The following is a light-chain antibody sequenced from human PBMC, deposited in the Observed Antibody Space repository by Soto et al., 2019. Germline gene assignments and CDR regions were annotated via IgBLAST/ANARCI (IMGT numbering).Light chain of an antibody. J-gene: IGKJ5*01. CDR1: QSVRSN. Sequence: ELVMTQTPSTLSGSPVERFTLSFMASQSVRSNLAWYQQKPGQSPRLLIYGASTRATGIPARFSGSGSGTEFTLTISSLQSEDFAVYYCQQYNNWPPITFGQGTRLEIK. V-gene: IGKV3-15*01. CDR2: GAS. CDR3: QQYNNWPPIT.